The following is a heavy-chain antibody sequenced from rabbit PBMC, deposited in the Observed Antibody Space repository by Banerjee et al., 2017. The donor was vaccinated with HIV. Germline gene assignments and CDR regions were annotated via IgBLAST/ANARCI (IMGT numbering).Heavy chain of an antibody. Sequence: GRFTISRSTSLSTVTLQLTSLTAADTATYFCARGTGYTAGGFELWGPGTLVTVS. V-gene: IGHV1S47*01. CDR3: ARGTGYTAGGFEL. J-gene: IGHJ4*01. D-gene: IGHD7-1*01.